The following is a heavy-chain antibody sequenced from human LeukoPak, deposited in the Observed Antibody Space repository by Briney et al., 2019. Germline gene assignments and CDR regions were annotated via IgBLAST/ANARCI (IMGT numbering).Heavy chain of an antibody. V-gene: IGHV4-39*07. CDR3: AGTSSSWAFYFDY. D-gene: IGHD6-13*01. Sequence: SETLSLTCTVSGGSISSSSYYWGWIRQPPGKGLEWIGSIYYSGSTYYNPSLKSRVTISVDTSKNQFSLKLSSVTAADTAVYYCAGTSSSWAFYFDYWGQGTLVIVSS. CDR2: IYYSGST. J-gene: IGHJ4*02. CDR1: GGSISSSSYY.